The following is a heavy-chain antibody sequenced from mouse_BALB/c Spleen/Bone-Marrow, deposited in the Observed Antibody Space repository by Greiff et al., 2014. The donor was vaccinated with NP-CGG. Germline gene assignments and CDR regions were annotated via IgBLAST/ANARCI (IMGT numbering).Heavy chain of an antibody. J-gene: IGHJ3*01. CDR1: GYTFTSYW. CDR3: ARAGGLRSSWFAY. V-gene: IGHV1-7*01. CDR2: INPSTGYT. Sequence: VKLMESGAELAKPGASVKMSCKVSGYTFTSYWMHWVKQRPGQGLEWIGYINPSTGYTEYNQKFKDKATLTADKSSSTAYMQLSSLTSEDSAVYYCARAGGLRSSWFAYWGQGTLVTVSA. D-gene: IGHD1-1*01.